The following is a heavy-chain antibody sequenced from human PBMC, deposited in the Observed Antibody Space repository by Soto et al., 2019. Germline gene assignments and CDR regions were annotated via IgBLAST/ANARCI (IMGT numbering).Heavy chain of an antibody. CDR2: IYHSGST. CDR3: ARGMTTVTTLDY. Sequence: QLQLQESGSGLVKPSQTLSLTCAVSGGSISSGGYSWTWIRQPPGKGLEWIGYIYHSGSTYYIPSVKSRVAIAVDSAKNQFSLKLSSVTAADTAVYYCARGMTTVTTLDYWGQGTLVTVSS. V-gene: IGHV4-30-2*01. D-gene: IGHD4-4*01. J-gene: IGHJ4*02. CDR1: GGSISSGGYS.